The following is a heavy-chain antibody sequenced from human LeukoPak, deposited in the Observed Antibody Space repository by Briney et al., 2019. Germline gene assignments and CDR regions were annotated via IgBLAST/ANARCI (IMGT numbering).Heavy chain of an antibody. CDR1: GFTLSDYY. CDR2: ITSRGSTI. V-gene: IGHV3-11*01. D-gene: IGHD2-2*02. CDR3: AKGYCTSTSCYTAPHY. Sequence: GGSLRLSCAASGFTLSDYYLTWIRQAPGKGLEWVSYITSRGSTIYHADSVKGRFTISRDNSKNTLYLQMNSLRAEDTAAYYCAKGYCTSTSCYTAPHYWGQGTLVTVSS. J-gene: IGHJ4*02.